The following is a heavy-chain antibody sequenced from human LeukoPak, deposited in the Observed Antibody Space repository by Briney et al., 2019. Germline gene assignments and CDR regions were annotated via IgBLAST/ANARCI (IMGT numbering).Heavy chain of an antibody. V-gene: IGHV1-2*02. CDR2: INPNSGGT. Sequence: ASVKVSCKASGYTFTGYYMHWVRQAPGQGLEWMGWINPNSGGTNYAQKFQGRVTMTRDTSISTAYMELSRLRSDDTAVYYCARPFGYDSSGYYWHYFDYWGQGTLVTVSS. CDR1: GYTFTGYY. CDR3: ARPFGYDSSGYYWHYFDY. J-gene: IGHJ4*02. D-gene: IGHD3-22*01.